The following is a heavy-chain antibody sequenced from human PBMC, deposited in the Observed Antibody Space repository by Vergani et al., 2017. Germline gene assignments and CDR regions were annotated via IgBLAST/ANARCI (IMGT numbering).Heavy chain of an antibody. CDR1: GFTFSSNA. CDR3: AKGVYCSSTRCYEGRGYYYGMGV. J-gene: IGHJ6*02. Sequence: EVQLLESGGGLVQPGGCLRLSCAASGFTFSSNAMSWVCQVPGKGLEWVSGISGRGGNTYYANSVKGPFTISRDNSKNTLYLQMNSLRADDTAVYYCAKGVYCSSTRCYEGRGYYYGMGVWGQGTTVTFSS. D-gene: IGHD2-2*01. CDR2: ISGRGGNT. V-gene: IGHV3-23*01.